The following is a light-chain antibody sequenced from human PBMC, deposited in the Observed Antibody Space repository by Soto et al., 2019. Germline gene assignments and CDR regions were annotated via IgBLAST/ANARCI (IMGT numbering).Light chain of an antibody. V-gene: IGKV3-15*01. CDR1: QSVSSS. CDR3: QQYTNWLT. CDR2: GAS. J-gene: IGKJ4*01. Sequence: EIVMTQSPATLSVSPGERVTLSCRASQSVSSSLAWYQQKPGQSPRLLIYGASTRATGIPARFSGSGSGTDFTLTISSLQSEDLAVYYCQQYTNWLTFGGGTKVDIK.